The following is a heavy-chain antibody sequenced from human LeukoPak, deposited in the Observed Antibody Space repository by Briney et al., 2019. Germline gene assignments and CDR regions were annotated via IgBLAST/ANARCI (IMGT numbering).Heavy chain of an antibody. J-gene: IGHJ4*02. D-gene: IGHD2-21*02. CDR1: GFTFSNYW. CDR3: TRGFGSIVVVTAIVD. Sequence: GGSLRLSCAASGFTFSNYWMSWVRQAPGKGLEWVANINPDGSDKYYVDSVKGRFTISRDNAKNSLYLQMNSLRAEDTAIYYCTRGFGSIVVVTAIVDWGQGTLVTVSS. CDR2: INPDGSDK. V-gene: IGHV3-7*01.